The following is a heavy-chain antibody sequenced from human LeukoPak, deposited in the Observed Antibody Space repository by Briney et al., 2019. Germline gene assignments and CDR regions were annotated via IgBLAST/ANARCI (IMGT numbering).Heavy chain of an antibody. J-gene: IGHJ5*02. CDR3: ARLGSAYPSSRVDR. Sequence: PSETLSLACTVSGGSVISSDYYWRWIRQPPGKGLEWIGSIYYSGSTYYKSSLKSRVTIFIDTSNNRLSLRLSSVTAADTAVYYCARLGSAYPSSRVDRWGQGTLVTVSS. CDR1: GGSVISSDYY. D-gene: IGHD3-22*01. CDR2: IYYSGST. V-gene: IGHV4-39*01.